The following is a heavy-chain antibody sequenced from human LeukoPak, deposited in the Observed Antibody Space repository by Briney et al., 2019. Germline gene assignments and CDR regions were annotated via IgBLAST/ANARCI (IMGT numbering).Heavy chain of an antibody. Sequence: ASVKVSCKASGYTFTSYGISWVRQAPGQGLEWMGWISAYNGNTNYAQKLQGRVTMTTDTSTGTAYMELRSLRSDDTAVYYCARIPKYSSGWSSFDYYYGMDVWGQGTTVTVSS. D-gene: IGHD6-19*01. J-gene: IGHJ6*02. CDR2: ISAYNGNT. CDR3: ARIPKYSSGWSSFDYYYGMDV. CDR1: GYTFTSYG. V-gene: IGHV1-18*01.